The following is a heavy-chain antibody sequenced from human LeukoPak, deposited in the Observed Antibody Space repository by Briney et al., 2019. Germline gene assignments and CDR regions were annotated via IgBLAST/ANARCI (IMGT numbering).Heavy chain of an antibody. V-gene: IGHV1-69*05. CDR2: IIPIFGTA. Sequence: SVKVSCKASGGTFSSYAISWVRQAPGQGLEWMGGIIPIFGTANYAQKFQGRVTITTDESTSTAYMELSSLRSEDTAVYYCARSAIVGYCSSTSCYDGYYYYYMDVWGKGTTVTVSS. CDR3: ARSAIVGYCSSTSCYDGYYYYYMDV. D-gene: IGHD2-2*01. CDR1: GGTFSSYA. J-gene: IGHJ6*03.